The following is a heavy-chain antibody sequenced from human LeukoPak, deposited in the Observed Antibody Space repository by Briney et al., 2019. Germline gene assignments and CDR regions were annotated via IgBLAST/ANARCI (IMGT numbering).Heavy chain of an antibody. CDR3: ARGQVPAARGYNWFDP. CDR1: GWSFNDYY. D-gene: IGHD2-2*01. Sequence: PSETLSLTYAVYGWSFNDYYWNWIRQPPGKGLEWIGEINARGDTNYNPSLKSRVTISVDTSKKQFSLRLTSMIAADTALYYCARGQVPAARGYNWFDPWGQGTLVTVSS. J-gene: IGHJ5*02. V-gene: IGHV4-34*01. CDR2: INARGDT.